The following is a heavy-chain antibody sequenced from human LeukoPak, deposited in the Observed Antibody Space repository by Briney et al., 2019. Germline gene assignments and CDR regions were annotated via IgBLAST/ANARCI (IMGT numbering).Heavy chain of an antibody. J-gene: IGHJ4*02. Sequence: SQTLSLTCAISGDSVSSSTAACNWIRQSPSRGLEWLGRTYYRSKWYYDYAVPVRSRITINPDTSNNQFSLHLNSMTPEDTAVYYCARDDRGYYFDYWGQGALVTVSS. CDR1: GDSVSSSTAA. V-gene: IGHV6-1*01. CDR3: ARDDRGYYFDY. D-gene: IGHD3-22*01. CDR2: TYYRSKWYY.